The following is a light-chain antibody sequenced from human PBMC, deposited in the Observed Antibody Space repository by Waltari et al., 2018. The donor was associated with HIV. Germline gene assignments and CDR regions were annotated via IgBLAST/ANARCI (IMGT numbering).Light chain of an antibody. Sequence: QLILTQSPSASASLGASVRLTCTLSGGHSSYAIAWHQLQPEKGPRYLMKLNSDGSHTKGDGIPDRFSGSSSGTERFLTISSLQSDDEADYYCQTWDTGPWVFGGGTKLNVL. J-gene: IGLJ3*02. CDR3: QTWDTGPWV. CDR2: LNSDGSH. CDR1: GGHSSYA. V-gene: IGLV4-69*02.